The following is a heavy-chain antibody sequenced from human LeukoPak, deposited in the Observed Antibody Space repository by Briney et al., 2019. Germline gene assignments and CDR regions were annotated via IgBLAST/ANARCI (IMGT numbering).Heavy chain of an antibody. CDR3: ARAQSIAVGSYYYGMDV. V-gene: IGHV1-69*13. D-gene: IGHD6-19*01. J-gene: IGHJ6*02. CDR2: IIPIFGTA. CDR1: GGTFSSYA. Sequence: SVKVSCTASGGTFSSYAISWVRQAPGQGLEWMGGIIPIFGTANYAQKFQGRVTITADESTSTAYMELSSLRSEDTAVYYCARAQSIAVGSYYYGMDVWGQGITVTVSS.